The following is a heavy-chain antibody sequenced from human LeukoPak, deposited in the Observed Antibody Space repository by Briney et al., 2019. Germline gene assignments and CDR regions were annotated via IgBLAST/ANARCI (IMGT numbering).Heavy chain of an antibody. CDR2: IYYSGST. V-gene: IGHV4-31*11. Sequence: PSQTLSLTCAVSGGSISSGAYYWNWIRQHPGKGLEWIGYIYYSGSTYYNPSLKSRVTMSVDTSKNQFSLRLSSVTAADTAVYYCARVLTTVSCVSSTSCYRYYYYYGMDVWGQGTTVTVSS. CDR1: GGSISSGAYY. CDR3: ARVLTTVSCVSSTSCYRYYYYYGMDV. J-gene: IGHJ6*02. D-gene: IGHD2-2*01.